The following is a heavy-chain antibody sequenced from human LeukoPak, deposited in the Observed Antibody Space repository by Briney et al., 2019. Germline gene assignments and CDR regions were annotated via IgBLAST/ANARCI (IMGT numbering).Heavy chain of an antibody. J-gene: IGHJ5*02. D-gene: IGHD5-12*01. CDR3: AGKWWLRVARMFDP. V-gene: IGHV4-38-2*02. CDR2: IYHSGST. Sequence: SETLSLTCTVSGYSISSGYYWGWIRQPPGKGLEWIGSIYHSGSTNYNPSLKSRVTISVDTSKNQFSLKLSSVTAADTAVYYCAGKWWLRVARMFDPWGQGTLVTVSS. CDR1: GYSISSGYY.